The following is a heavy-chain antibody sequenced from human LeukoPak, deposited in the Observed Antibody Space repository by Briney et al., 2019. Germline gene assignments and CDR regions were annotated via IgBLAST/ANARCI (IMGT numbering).Heavy chain of an antibody. J-gene: IGHJ4*02. V-gene: IGHV1-69*04. CDR2: IIPIFGIA. Sequence: SVKVSCKASGGTFSSYAISWVRQAPGQGLEWMGSIIPIFGIANYAQKFQGRVTITADKSTSTAYMELSSLRSEDTAVYYCASTSGSSGWYSPPDYWGQGTLVTVSS. CDR3: ASTSGSSGWYSPPDY. D-gene: IGHD6-19*01. CDR1: GGTFSSYA.